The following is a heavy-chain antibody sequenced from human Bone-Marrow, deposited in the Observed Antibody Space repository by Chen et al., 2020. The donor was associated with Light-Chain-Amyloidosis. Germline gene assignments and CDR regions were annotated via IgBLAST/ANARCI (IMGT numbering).Heavy chain of an antibody. CDR1: GYNFPNYW. D-gene: IGHD5-12*01. Sequence: EVQLEQSGPEVKKPGASLKIPWKGSGYNFPNYWIGWVRQMPGKGLEWMGVIYPDDSDARYSPSFEGQVTISADKSITTAYLQWRSLKASDTAMYYCARRRDGYNFDYWGQGTLVTVSS. V-gene: IGHV5-51*01. CDR3: ARRRDGYNFDY. J-gene: IGHJ4*02. CDR2: IYPDDSDA.